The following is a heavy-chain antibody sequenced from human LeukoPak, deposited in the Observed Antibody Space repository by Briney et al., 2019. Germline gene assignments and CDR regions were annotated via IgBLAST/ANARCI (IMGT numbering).Heavy chain of an antibody. J-gene: IGHJ6*03. D-gene: IGHD4-23*01. V-gene: IGHV3-23*01. Sequence: QAGGSLRLSCVVSGFTLSSYAMSWVRQAPGKGLEWVAATSSSDSGKYHADSVRGRFTISRDNSKNTVYLQMNSLRAQDTAVYFCAREAQYDYGGNSGYFARYYYHYMDVWGKGTTVTVSS. CDR2: TSSSDSGK. CDR1: GFTLSSYA. CDR3: AREAQYDYGGNSGYFARYYYHYMDV.